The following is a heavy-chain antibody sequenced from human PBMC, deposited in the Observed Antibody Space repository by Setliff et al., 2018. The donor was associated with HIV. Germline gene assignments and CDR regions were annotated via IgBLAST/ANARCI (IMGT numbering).Heavy chain of an antibody. CDR2: IYTSGTT. CDR1: GVSISGHF. Sequence: SETLSLTCFVSGVSISGHFWGWIRQPPGKGLEWIGYIYTSGTTEYNPSLDSRVTISVDTSRDQFSLNLRSVTAADTALYFCARLIHTGLLYFDDWCLGMLVTVSS. J-gene: IGHJ4*02. D-gene: IGHD2-8*02. CDR3: ARLIHTGLLYFDD. V-gene: IGHV4-4*09.